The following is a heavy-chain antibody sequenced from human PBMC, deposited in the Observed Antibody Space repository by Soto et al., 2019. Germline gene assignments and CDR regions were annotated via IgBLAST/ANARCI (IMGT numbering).Heavy chain of an antibody. J-gene: IGHJ4*02. V-gene: IGHV3-23*01. Sequence: GGSLRLSCAASGFTFRTYPMSWVRQAPGRGLEWVSTISGSGGSTYYADSVKGRFTVSRDNSKNTLYVQMNSPRVEDTAVYYCATGEGVVVTTPLNYWGQGTLVTVSS. CDR3: ATGEGVVVTTPLNY. CDR2: ISGSGGST. D-gene: IGHD3-22*01. CDR1: GFTFRTYP.